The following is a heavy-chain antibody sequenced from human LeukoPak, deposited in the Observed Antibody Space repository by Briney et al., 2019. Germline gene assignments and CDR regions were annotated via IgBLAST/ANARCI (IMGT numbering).Heavy chain of an antibody. CDR1: GFTFSSYS. J-gene: IGHJ5*02. CDR2: ISSSSSTI. CDR3: ARSSYSSSSWFRNWFDP. Sequence: GGSLRLSCAASGFTFSSYSMNWVRQAPGKGLEWVSYISSSSSTIYYADSVKGRFTISRDNAKNSLYLQMNSLRDEDTAVYYCARSSYSSSSWFRNWFDPWGQGTLVTVSS. V-gene: IGHV3-48*02. D-gene: IGHD6-6*01.